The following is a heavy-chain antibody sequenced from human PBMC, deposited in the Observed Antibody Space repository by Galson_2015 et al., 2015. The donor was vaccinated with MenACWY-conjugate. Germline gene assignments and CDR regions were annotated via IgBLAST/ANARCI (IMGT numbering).Heavy chain of an antibody. Sequence: SLRLSCAASGFTFSSYWMSWVRQAPGKGLEWVANIKQDGSEKYYVDSVKGRFTISRDNAKNSLYLQMNSLRAEDTAVYYCARGRHIVVVTAIHAFDIWGQGTMVTVSS. J-gene: IGHJ3*02. CDR2: IKQDGSEK. CDR3: ARGRHIVVVTAIHAFDI. V-gene: IGHV3-7*03. CDR1: GFTFSSYW. D-gene: IGHD2-21*02.